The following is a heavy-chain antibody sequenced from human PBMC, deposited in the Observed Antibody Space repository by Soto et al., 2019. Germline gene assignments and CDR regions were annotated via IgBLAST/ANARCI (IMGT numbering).Heavy chain of an antibody. CDR3: AIFQLPKYYYYYMDV. J-gene: IGHJ6*03. D-gene: IGHD2-2*01. CDR1: GFTFSSYA. Sequence: GGSLRLSCAASGFTFSSYAMSWVRQAPGKGLEWVSAISGSGGSTYYADSVKGRYTISRDNSKNTLYLQMNSLRAEDTAVYYCAIFQLPKYYYYYMDVWGKGTTVTVS. CDR2: ISGSGGST. V-gene: IGHV3-23*01.